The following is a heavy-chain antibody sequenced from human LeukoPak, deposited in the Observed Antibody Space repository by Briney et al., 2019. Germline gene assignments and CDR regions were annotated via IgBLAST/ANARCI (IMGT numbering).Heavy chain of an antibody. CDR2: INHSGST. CDR3: ARGGYCSSTSCYAGIDY. CDR1: GGSFSGYY. D-gene: IGHD2-2*01. V-gene: IGHV4-34*01. Sequence: SETLSLTCAVYGGSFSGYYWSWIRQPPGKGLEWIGEINHSGSTNYNPSLKSRVTISVDTSKNQFSLKLSSVTAADTAVYYCARGGYCSSTSCYAGIDYWGQGTLVTVSS. J-gene: IGHJ4*02.